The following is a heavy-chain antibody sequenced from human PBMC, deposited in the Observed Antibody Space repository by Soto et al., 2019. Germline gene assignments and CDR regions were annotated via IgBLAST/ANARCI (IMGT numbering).Heavy chain of an antibody. CDR1: GFSFSTYA. V-gene: IGHV3-23*01. J-gene: IGHJ1*01. Sequence: VQLLESGGGLVQPEGSLRLSCAASGFSFSTYAMSWVRQAPGKGLEWVSGISGSGGTTYYADSVKGRFTISRDNSKNTLYQQVNSLRAEDTAVYYCAKDQAAAGTISRYFQHWGQGTLVTVSS. CDR2: ISGSGGTT. D-gene: IGHD6-13*01. CDR3: AKDQAAAGTISRYFQH.